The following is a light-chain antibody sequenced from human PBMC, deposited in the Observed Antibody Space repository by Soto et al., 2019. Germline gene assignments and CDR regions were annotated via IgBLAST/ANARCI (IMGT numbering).Light chain of an antibody. J-gene: IGKJ2*01. CDR1: QGLVHSDGNTY. Sequence: DIVMTQTPLSSPVTLGQPASISCRSSQGLVHSDGNTYLSWLQQRTGQPPRLLIYEISNRFSVVPDRFSGSRAGTDFTLKISRVEAEDVGIYYCMQATQFPYNFGQGTKLEIK. V-gene: IGKV2-24*01. CDR3: MQATQFPYN. CDR2: EIS.